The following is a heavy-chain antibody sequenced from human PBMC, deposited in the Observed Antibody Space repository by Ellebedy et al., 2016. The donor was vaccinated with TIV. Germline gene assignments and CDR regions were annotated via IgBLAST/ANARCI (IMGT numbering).Heavy chain of an antibody. CDR1: GFSFSWHW. V-gene: IGHV3-74*01. CDR3: ARDRVGGFDH. Sequence: GGSLRLXXAASGFSFSWHWMHWVRQAPGKGLVWVSCINNDGTATTYADSVKGRFTISRDKSNNTVSLQMNSLRVEDTAAYFCARDRVGGFDHWGQGTLITVSS. J-gene: IGHJ5*02. D-gene: IGHD1-26*01. CDR2: INNDGTAT.